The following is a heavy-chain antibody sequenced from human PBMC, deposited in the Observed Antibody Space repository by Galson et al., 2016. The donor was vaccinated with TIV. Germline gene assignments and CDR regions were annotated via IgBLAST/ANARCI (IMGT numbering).Heavy chain of an antibody. CDR3: VKFGGARRENYFLDQ. CDR2: ISAGGERT. CDR1: GFTFNIYA. Sequence: SLRLSCAASGFTFNIYAMGWVRQAPGKGLEWVSRISAGGERTYYGESVKGRFTITSDNSKRALFLQMSRRRVEDTAVYHCVKFGGARRENYFLDQWGQGTLVTVSS. V-gene: IGHV3-23*01. D-gene: IGHD3-10*02. J-gene: IGHJ4*02.